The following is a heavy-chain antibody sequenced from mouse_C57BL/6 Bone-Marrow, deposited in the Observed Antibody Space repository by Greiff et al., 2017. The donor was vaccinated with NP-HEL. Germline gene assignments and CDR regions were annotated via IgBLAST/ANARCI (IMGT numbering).Heavy chain of an antibody. CDR2: ISSGGSYT. J-gene: IGHJ3*01. Sequence: EVQRVESGGDLVKPGGSLKLSCAASGFTFSSYGMSWVRQTPDKRLEWVATISSGGSYTNYPDSVKGRFTISRDNAKNTLYLQMSSLKSEDTAMYYCARYPFAYWGQGTLVTVSA. CDR3: ARYPFAY. CDR1: GFTFSSYG. V-gene: IGHV5-6*01.